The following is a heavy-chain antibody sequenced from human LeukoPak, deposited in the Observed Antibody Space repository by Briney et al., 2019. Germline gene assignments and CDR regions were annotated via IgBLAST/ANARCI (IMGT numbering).Heavy chain of an antibody. D-gene: IGHD6-19*01. J-gene: IGHJ3*02. CDR1: GFTFSSYS. CDR2: ISATSSYI. CDR3: ARDKTEQWLVLEAFDI. Sequence: GGSLRLSCAASGFTFSSYSMNWVRQTPGKGLEWVSSISATSSYIYYADSARGRFTISRDNAKSSLYLQMNSLRAEDTAVYYCARDKTEQWLVLEAFDIWGQGTVVTVSS. V-gene: IGHV3-21*01.